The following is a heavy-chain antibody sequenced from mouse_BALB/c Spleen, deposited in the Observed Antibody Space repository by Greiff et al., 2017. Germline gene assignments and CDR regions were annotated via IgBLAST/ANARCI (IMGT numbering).Heavy chain of an antibody. CDR1: GYTFTDYE. Sequence: QVQLQQSGAELVRPGASVTLSCKASGYTFTDYEMHWVKQTPVNGLEWIGAIDPETGGTAYNQKFKGKATLTADKSSSTAYMELRSLTSEDSAVYYCTPYYDGFSWFAYWGQGTLVTVSA. CDR2: IDPETGGT. V-gene: IGHV1-15*01. J-gene: IGHJ3*01. CDR3: TPYYDGFSWFAY. D-gene: IGHD2-3*01.